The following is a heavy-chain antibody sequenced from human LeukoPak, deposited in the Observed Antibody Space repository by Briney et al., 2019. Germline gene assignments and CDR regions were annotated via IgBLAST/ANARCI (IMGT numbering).Heavy chain of an antibody. V-gene: IGHV4-31*03. D-gene: IGHD3-22*01. CDR3: ARHAYYDSSGYYYGLGGYFDY. Sequence: SETLSLTCTVSGGSISSGGYYWSWIRQHPGKGLEWIGYIYYSGSTYYNPSLKSRVTISVDTSKNQFSLKLSSVTAADTAVYYCARHAYYDSSGYYYGLGGYFDYWAREPWSPSPQ. CDR2: IYYSGST. CDR1: GGSISSGGYY. J-gene: IGHJ4*02.